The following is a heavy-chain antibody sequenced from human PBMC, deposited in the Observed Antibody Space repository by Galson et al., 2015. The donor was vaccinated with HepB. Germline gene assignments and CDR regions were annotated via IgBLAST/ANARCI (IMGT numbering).Heavy chain of an antibody. V-gene: IGHV5-10-1*01. CDR2: IDPSDSYT. CDR1: GYSFTSYW. D-gene: IGHD3-22*01. Sequence: QSGAEVKKPGESLRISCKGSGYSFTSYWISWVRQMPGKGLEWMGRIDPSDSYTNYSPSFQGHVTISADKSISTAYLQWSSLKASDTAMYYCAKHAYYYDSSGYFDIWGQGTMVTVSS. CDR3: AKHAYYYDSSGYFDI. J-gene: IGHJ3*02.